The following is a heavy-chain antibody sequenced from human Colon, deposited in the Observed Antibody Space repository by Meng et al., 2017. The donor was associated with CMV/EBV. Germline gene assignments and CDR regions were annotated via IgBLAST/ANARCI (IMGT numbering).Heavy chain of an antibody. CDR2: MLHSGRS. D-gene: IGHD5-18*01. CDR3: ARISAVAASSYGPDV. J-gene: IGHJ6*02. V-gene: IGHV4-61*01. CDR1: GVTVSSGTYY. Sequence: SETLSLTCAVSGVTVSSGTYYWSWIRQPPGKGLEWVGYMLHSGRSDYNPSLKSRATISLDTSKNQFSLRLSSVTAADTAVYYCARISAVAASSYGPDVWGQGTTVTVSS.